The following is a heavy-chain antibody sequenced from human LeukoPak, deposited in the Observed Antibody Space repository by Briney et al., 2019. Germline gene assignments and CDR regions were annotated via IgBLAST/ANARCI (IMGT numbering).Heavy chain of an antibody. V-gene: IGHV3-23*01. Sequence: GGSLRLSCAASGFTFSSYAMSWVRQAPGKGLEWVSAISGSGGSTYYADSVKGRFTISRDNAKNSLYLQMNSLRAEDTAVYYCASSRGSWPDYFDYWGQGTLVTVSS. CDR1: GFTFSSYA. J-gene: IGHJ4*02. D-gene: IGHD6-13*01. CDR3: ASSRGSWPDYFDY. CDR2: ISGSGGST.